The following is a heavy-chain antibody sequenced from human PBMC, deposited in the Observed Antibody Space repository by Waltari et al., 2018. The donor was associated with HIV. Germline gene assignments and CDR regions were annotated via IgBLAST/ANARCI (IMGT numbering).Heavy chain of an antibody. D-gene: IGHD3-10*01. Sequence: EAQLVQSSAAVRKPGESLRISCQGSAHMFGTAHACSKYWIAWVRQQPGKGLEWVGVIHPGNHHTSYGPTLQGQVTMSVDRPTNTAYLQWKSLKASDTALYFCARQADMSRGFGMDLWGQGTTVSVSS. V-gene: IGHV5-51*01. CDR2: IHPGNHHT. J-gene: IGHJ6*02. CDR1: AHMFGTAHACSKYW. CDR3: ARQADMSRGFGMDL.